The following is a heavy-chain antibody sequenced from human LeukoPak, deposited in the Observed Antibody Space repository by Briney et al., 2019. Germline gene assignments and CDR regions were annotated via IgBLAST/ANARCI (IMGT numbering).Heavy chain of an antibody. CDR1: GYSFTSYW. Sequence: GESLKISCKGSGYSFTSYWIGWVRQMPGKGLGWMGIIYPGDSDTRYSPSFQGQVTISTDKSISTAYLQWSSLKASDTAMYYCARQGNSSSWYEVAGVWGQGTLVTVSS. J-gene: IGHJ4*02. V-gene: IGHV5-51*01. D-gene: IGHD6-13*01. CDR3: ARQGNSSSWYEVAGV. CDR2: IYPGDSDT.